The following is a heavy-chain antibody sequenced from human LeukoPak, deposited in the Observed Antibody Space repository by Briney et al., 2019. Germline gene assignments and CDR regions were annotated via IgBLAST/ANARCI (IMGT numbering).Heavy chain of an antibody. CDR1: GGSISSYY. CDR3: AGTLAVAGTAIDC. Sequence: SETLSLTCTVSGGSISSYYWSWIRQPPGKGLEWTGYIYYSGSTNYNPSLKSRVTISVDTSKNQFSLKLSSVTAADTAVYYCAGTLAVAGTAIDCWGQGTLVTVSS. J-gene: IGHJ4*02. CDR2: IYYSGST. D-gene: IGHD6-19*01. V-gene: IGHV4-59*08.